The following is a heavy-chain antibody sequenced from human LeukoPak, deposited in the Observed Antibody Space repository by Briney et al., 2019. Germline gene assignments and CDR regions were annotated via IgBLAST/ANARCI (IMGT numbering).Heavy chain of an antibody. J-gene: IGHJ5*02. CDR2: ISAYNGNT. V-gene: IGHV1-18*01. CDR3: ARNSSGWYGDWFDP. Sequence: GASVKVSCKASGYTFTSYGISWVRQAPGQGLEWMGWISAYNGNTNYAQKLQGRVTMTTDTPTSTAYMELRSLRSDDTAVYYCARNSSGWYGDWFDPWGQGTLVTVSS. D-gene: IGHD6-19*01. CDR1: GYTFTSYG.